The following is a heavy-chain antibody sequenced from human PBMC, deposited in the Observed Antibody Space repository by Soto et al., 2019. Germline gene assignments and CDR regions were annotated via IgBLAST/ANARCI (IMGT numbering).Heavy chain of an antibody. V-gene: IGHV3-23*01. CDR3: VKGGWLDY. CDR1: GFPFSTYE. D-gene: IGHD2-15*01. J-gene: IGHJ4*02. Sequence: PGGSLRLSCAASGFPFSTYEMTWVRQAPGKGLEWVSVIRPSGDNTYYADSVKGRFTISRDNSKNTLYLQVNSLRAEDTALYYCVKGGWLDYWGQGTVVTVPQ. CDR2: IRPSGDNT.